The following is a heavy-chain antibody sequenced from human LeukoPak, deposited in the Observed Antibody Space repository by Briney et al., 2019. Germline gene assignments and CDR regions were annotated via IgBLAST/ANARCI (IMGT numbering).Heavy chain of an antibody. CDR2: ISWDGGST. J-gene: IGHJ6*03. D-gene: IGHD2-2*01. V-gene: IGHV3-43D*03. Sequence: GGSLRLSCAASGFTFDDYAMHWVRQAPGKGLKWVSLISWDGGSTYYADSVKGRFTISRDNSKNSLYLQMNSLRAEDTALYYCAKDGCSSTSCPTRNYYYYMDVWGKGTTVTVSS. CDR1: GFTFDDYA. CDR3: AKDGCSSTSCPTRNYYYYMDV.